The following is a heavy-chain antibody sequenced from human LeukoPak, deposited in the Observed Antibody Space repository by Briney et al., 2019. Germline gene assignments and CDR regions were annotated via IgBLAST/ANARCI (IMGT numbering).Heavy chain of an antibody. V-gene: IGHV3-23*01. J-gene: IGHJ4*02. CDR2: ISVSGGST. Sequence: QPGRSLRLSCAASGFTFSSYAMSWVRQAPGRGLEWVSGISVSGGSTYYADSVKGRFTISRDNSKNTLYLQMNSLRAEDTAVYYCAKDSSNIMGARLDYWGQGTLVTVSS. CDR3: AKDSSNIMGARLDY. CDR1: GFTFSSYA. D-gene: IGHD1-26*01.